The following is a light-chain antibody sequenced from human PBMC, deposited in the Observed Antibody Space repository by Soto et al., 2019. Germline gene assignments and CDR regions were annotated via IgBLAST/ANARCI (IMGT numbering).Light chain of an antibody. CDR1: QSVSSSY. J-gene: IGKJ5*01. CDR2: GAS. Sequence: EIVLTQSPGTLSLSPGERATLSCRAIQSVSSSYLAWYQQKPGQAPRLLIYGASSRATGIPDRFSGSGSGTDFTLTISSLEPEDFAVYYCQQRSNWLPITFGQGTRLEIK. CDR3: QQRSNWLPIT. V-gene: IGKV3D-20*02.